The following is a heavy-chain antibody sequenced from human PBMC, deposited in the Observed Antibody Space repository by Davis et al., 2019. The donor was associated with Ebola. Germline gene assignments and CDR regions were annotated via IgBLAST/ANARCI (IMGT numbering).Heavy chain of an antibody. V-gene: IGHV1-8*01. J-gene: IGHJ5*02. D-gene: IGHD2-2*01. CDR1: GYTFTNHD. CDR3: ATTDCSSTSCSQFDP. CDR2: MNPNSGNT. Sequence: ASVKVSCKASGYTFTNHDINWVRQATGQGLEWMGWMNPNSGNTGYAQKFQGRVTMTRDTSTSTVYMELRSLRSDDTAVYYCATTDCSSTSCSQFDPWGQGTLVTVSS.